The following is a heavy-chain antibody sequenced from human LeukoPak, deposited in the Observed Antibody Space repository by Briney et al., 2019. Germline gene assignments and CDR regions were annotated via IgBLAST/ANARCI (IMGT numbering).Heavy chain of an antibody. Sequence: SETLSLTCTVSGGSISGYYWSWIWQPPGKGLEWIGFIYYTGSTNYNPSLKSRVSISVDTSKNQFSLKLISVTAADTAVYYCARDPGTDIVVYPIDPWGQGTLVTVSS. CDR2: IYYTGST. J-gene: IGHJ5*02. CDR1: GGSISGYY. D-gene: IGHD2-15*01. CDR3: ARDPGTDIVVYPIDP. V-gene: IGHV4-59*01.